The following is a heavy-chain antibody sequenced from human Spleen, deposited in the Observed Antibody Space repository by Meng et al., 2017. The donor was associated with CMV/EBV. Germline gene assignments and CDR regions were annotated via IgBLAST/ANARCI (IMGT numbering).Heavy chain of an antibody. CDR1: GGTFSSYA. V-gene: IGHV1-69*10. D-gene: IGHD1-26*01. CDR2: ILPILNRA. CDR3: ARDGVSTGSDYGTYRYSGMDV. J-gene: IGHJ6*02. Sequence: SVKVSCKASGGTFSSYAISWVRQAPGQGLEWMGGILPILNRANYAPEFLGRVTITAAKSLNTVYMEISSLTSEDTAVYYCARDGVSTGSDYGTYRYSGMDVWGQGTTVTVSS.